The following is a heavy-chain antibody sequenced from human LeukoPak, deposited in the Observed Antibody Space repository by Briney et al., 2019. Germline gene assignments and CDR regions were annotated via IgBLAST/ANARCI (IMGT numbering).Heavy chain of an antibody. CDR1: GFTFDDYA. CDR3: AKDENYYYGSGSYPDY. Sequence: GGSLRLSCAASGFTFDDYAMHWVRQAPGKGLEWVSGISWNSGSIGYADSVKGRFTISRDNAKNSLYLQMNSLRAEDTALYYCAKDENYYYGSGSYPDYWGQGTLVTVSP. V-gene: IGHV3-9*01. J-gene: IGHJ4*02. CDR2: ISWNSGSI. D-gene: IGHD3-10*01.